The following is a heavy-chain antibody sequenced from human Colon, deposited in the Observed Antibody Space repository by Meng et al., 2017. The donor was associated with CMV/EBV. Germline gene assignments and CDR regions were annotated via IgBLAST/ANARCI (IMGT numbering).Heavy chain of an antibody. CDR3: ARGRSQSYDSSGYYTFPFDY. CDR2: INHSGST. CDR1: GGSLGGSY. V-gene: IGHV4-34*01. J-gene: IGHJ4*02. Sequence: LSLSCPFYGGSLGGSYGSWLRQPPGKGLGGFGEINHSGSTNYTPSLKSRVTISVDTSKNQFSLKLSSVTAADTAVYYCARGRSQSYDSSGYYTFPFDYWGQGTLVTVSS. D-gene: IGHD3-22*01.